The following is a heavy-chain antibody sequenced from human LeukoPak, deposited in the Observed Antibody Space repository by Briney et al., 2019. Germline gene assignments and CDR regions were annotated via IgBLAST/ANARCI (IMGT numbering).Heavy chain of an antibody. Sequence: ASVKVSCKASGYTFTSYGINWVRQATGQGLEWMGWMNPNSGNTGYAQKFQGRVTITRNTSISTAYMELRSLRSDDTAVYYCVRGRRIMMTFGGVVVTDAFDIWGQGTMVTVSS. J-gene: IGHJ3*02. CDR3: VRGRRIMMTFGGVVVTDAFDI. D-gene: IGHD3-16*02. V-gene: IGHV1-8*03. CDR1: GYTFTSYG. CDR2: MNPNSGNT.